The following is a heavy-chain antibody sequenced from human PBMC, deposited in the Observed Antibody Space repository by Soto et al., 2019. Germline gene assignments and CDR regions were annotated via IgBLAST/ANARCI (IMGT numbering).Heavy chain of an antibody. CDR1: GYTFTSYG. CDR3: ARDQLGANGDY. CDR2: ISAYNGNR. D-gene: IGHD1-26*01. Sequence: GASLKVSCKASGYTFTSYGISWVRQAPGQGLEWMGWISAYNGNRNYAQKVQGRVTMTTDTSTNTAYMELRSLRSDDPAVYYCARDQLGANGDYWGQGTLVTVSS. V-gene: IGHV1-18*01. J-gene: IGHJ4*02.